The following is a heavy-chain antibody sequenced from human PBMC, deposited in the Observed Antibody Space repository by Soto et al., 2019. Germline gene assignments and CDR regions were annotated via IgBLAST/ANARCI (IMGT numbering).Heavy chain of an antibody. D-gene: IGHD3-10*01. Sequence: SETLSLTCTVSGGSVSSGSYYWSWIRQPPGKGLEWIGYICYSGSTYYNPSLKSRVTISVDTSKNQFSLKLSSVTAADTAVYYCARIFYGSGSYYTRFFDYWGQGTLVTVSS. CDR3: ARIFYGSGSYYTRFFDY. V-gene: IGHV4-39*01. J-gene: IGHJ4*02. CDR2: ICYSGST. CDR1: GGSVSSGSYY.